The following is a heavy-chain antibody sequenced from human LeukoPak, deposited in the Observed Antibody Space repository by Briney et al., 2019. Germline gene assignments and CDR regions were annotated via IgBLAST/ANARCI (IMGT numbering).Heavy chain of an antibody. CDR2: INHSGST. Sequence: SETLSLTCAVYGGSFSGYYWSWIRQPPGKGLEWIGEINHSGSTNHNPSLKSRVTISVDTSKNQFSLKLSSVTAADTTVYYCARGATVALDYWGQGTLVTVSS. J-gene: IGHJ4*02. CDR1: GGSFSGYY. D-gene: IGHD4-23*01. CDR3: ARGATVALDY. V-gene: IGHV4-34*01.